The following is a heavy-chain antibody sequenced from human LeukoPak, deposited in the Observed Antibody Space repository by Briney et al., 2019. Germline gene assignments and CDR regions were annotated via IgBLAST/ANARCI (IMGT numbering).Heavy chain of an antibody. CDR1: KFNFNSYG. Sequence: GGSLRLSCTTSKFNFNSYGLTWVRQAPGKGPEWVSSISASGGGTQYAASVQGRFTISRDNSKNTLYLQMNSLRAADTAVYYCAKDPNGDYIGTFDIWGQGTMVTVSS. V-gene: IGHV3-23*01. D-gene: IGHD4-17*01. CDR2: ISASGGGT. CDR3: AKDPNGDYIGTFDI. J-gene: IGHJ3*02.